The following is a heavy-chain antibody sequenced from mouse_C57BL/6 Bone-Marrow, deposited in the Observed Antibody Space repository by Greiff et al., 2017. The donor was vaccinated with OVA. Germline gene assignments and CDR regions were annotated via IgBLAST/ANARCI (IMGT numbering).Heavy chain of an antibody. D-gene: IGHD1-1*01. CDR1: GYTFTEYT. CDR2: FYPGSGSI. V-gene: IGHV1-62-2*01. J-gene: IGHJ4*01. Sequence: VQLQQSGAELVKPGASVKLSCKASGYTFTEYTIHWVKQRSGQGLEWIGWFYPGSGSIKYNEKFKDKATLTADKSSSTVYMELSRLTSEDSAVYFCARHPLYYYGSSYDYAMDDWGQGTSVTVSS. CDR3: ARHPLYYYGSSYDYAMDD.